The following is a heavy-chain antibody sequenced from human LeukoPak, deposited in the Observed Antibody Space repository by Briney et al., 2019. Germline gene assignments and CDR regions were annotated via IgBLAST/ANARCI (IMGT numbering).Heavy chain of an antibody. V-gene: IGHV3-7*01. CDR3: AREIVGTNKSYFDY. Sequence: PGGSLRLSCTGSGFTFSSYWMSWVRQAPGKGLEWVANIRQDGDLKHYVDSVRGRFTISRDNAENSLYLQMNSLRAEDTAIYYCAREIVGTNKSYFDYWGQGTLVTASS. CDR2: IRQDGDLK. J-gene: IGHJ4*02. D-gene: IGHD1-26*01. CDR1: GFTFSSYW.